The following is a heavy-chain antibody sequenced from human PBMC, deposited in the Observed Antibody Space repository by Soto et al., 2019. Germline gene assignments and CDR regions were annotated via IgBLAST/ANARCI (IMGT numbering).Heavy chain of an antibody. V-gene: IGHV3-23*01. J-gene: IGHJ3*02. CDR3: AKDREGATVTTNAFDI. CDR1: VFTFSSYA. D-gene: IGHD4-17*01. CDR2: ISGSGGST. Sequence: GGSLRLSCAASVFTFSSYAMSWVRQAPGKGLEWVSAISGSGGSTYYADSVKGRFTISRDNSKNTLYLQMNSLRAEDTAVYYCAKDREGATVTTNAFDIWGQGTMVTVSS.